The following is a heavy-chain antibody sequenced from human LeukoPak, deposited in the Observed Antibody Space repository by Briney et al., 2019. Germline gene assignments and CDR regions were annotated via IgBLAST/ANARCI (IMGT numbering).Heavy chain of an antibody. D-gene: IGHD2-2*01. CDR1: GFTFSSYA. J-gene: IGHJ4*02. Sequence: GGSLRLSCAASGFTFSSYAMSWVHQAPGKGLEWVSAISGSGGSTYYADSVKGRFTISRDNSKNTLYLQMNSLRAEDTAVYYCAKGYCSSTSCYPYYFDYWGQGTLVTVSS. V-gene: IGHV3-23*01. CDR3: AKGYCSSTSCYPYYFDY. CDR2: ISGSGGST.